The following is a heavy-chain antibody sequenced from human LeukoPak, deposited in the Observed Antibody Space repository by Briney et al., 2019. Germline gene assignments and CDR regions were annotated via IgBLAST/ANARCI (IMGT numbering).Heavy chain of an antibody. CDR3: ARDRRYYAVSFAFDI. CDR2: IYHSGST. CDR1: GGSISSGGYY. J-gene: IGHJ3*02. Sequence: SETLSLTCTVSGGSISSGGYYWSWIRQPPGKGLEWIGYIYHSGSTYYNPSLKSRVTISVDTSKNQFSLKLSSVTAADTAVYYCARDRRYYAVSFAFDIWGQGTMVTVSS. V-gene: IGHV4-30-2*05. D-gene: IGHD3-10*01.